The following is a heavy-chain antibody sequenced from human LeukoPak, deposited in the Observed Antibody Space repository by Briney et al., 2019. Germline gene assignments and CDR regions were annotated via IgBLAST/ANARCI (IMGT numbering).Heavy chain of an antibody. CDR2: INHSGST. V-gene: IGHV4-34*01. J-gene: IGHJ4*02. CDR1: GGSFSGYY. CDR3: ARGRIQPDY. Sequence: SETLSLTGAVYGGSFSGYYWSWIRQPPGKGLEWIGEINHSGSTNYNPSLKSRVTISVDTSKNQFSLKLSSVTAADTAVYYCARGRIQPDYWGQGTLVTVSS. D-gene: IGHD5-18*01.